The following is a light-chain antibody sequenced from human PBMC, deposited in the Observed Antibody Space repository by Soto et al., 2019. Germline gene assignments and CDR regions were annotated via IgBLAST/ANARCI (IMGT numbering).Light chain of an antibody. CDR3: LRYGDSRPAYT. CDR1: QSVNSRD. Sequence: EIVLTQSPCSLSLSAGERATISCRASQSVNSRDLSWYRQKPGQATSLLIYGASNRGTGIPGRFSGSGCGTDIALTISRLEPEDVAVYYCLRYGDSRPAYTFGQGTKLEIK. CDR2: GAS. V-gene: IGKV3-20*01. J-gene: IGKJ2*01.